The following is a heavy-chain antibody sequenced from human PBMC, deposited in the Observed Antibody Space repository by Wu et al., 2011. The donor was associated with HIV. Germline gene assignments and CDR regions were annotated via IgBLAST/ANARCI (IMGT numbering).Heavy chain of an antibody. D-gene: IGHD1-26*01. CDR1: GYTFITYY. V-gene: IGHV1-46*01. CDR2: INPSYGST. CDR3: ARGPREGWYFDV. Sequence: SGAEMKKPGASVKVSCKGSGYTFITYYMHWVRQAPGQGLEWMGIINPSYGSTTHAQKFQGRVTMTRDTSTSTVYMELNNLRSDDTAVYYCARGPREGWYFDVWGRGTLVIVSS. J-gene: IGHJ2*01.